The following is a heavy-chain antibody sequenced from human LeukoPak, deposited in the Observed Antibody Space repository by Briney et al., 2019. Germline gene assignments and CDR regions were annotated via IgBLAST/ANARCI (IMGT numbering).Heavy chain of an antibody. J-gene: IGHJ4*02. V-gene: IGHV3-30-3*01. CDR3: AKPTGQWELLNG. CDR2: ISYDGSNK. CDR1: GFTFSSYA. D-gene: IGHD1-26*01. Sequence: GGSLRLSCAASGFTFSSYAMHWVRQAPGKGLEWVAVISYDGSNKYYADSVKGRFTISRDNSKNTLYLQMNSLRAEDTAVYYCAKPTGQWELLNGWGQGTLVTVSS.